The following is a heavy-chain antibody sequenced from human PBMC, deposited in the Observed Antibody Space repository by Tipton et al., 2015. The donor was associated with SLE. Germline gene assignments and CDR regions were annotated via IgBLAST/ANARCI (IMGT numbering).Heavy chain of an antibody. CDR1: GFIVSNNY. CDR2: ISGSDDRK. J-gene: IGHJ3*02. CDR3: AKEICSSTTCYDAFDI. D-gene: IGHD2-2*01. Sequence: SLRLSCAASGFIVSNNYMSWVRQAPGKGLEWVSGISGSDDRKYYTGSVKGRFTISRDNSKNTVYLQMNSLRAEDTAVYYCAKEICSSTTCYDAFDIWGQGTMVTVSS. V-gene: IGHV3-23*01.